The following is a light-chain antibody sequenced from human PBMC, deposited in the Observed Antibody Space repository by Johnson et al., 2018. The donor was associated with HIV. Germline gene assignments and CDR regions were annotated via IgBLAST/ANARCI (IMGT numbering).Light chain of an antibody. CDR2: DND. J-gene: IGLJ1*01. CDR1: SSNIGINY. Sequence: QSVLTQPPSVSAAPGQKVTISCSGSSSNIGINYVSWFQQLPGTAPKLLIYDNDKRPSGIPDRFSGSKSGTSATLRITGLQTGDEADYYCGTWDSRLRNVFGTGTKVTVL. V-gene: IGLV1-51*01. CDR3: GTWDSRLRNV.